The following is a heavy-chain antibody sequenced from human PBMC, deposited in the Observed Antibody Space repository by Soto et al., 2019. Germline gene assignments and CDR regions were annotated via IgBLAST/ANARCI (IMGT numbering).Heavy chain of an antibody. CDR2: IIPILGIA. CDR3: ARDSALGSDYMKGGYYYYGMDV. D-gene: IGHD3-10*01. V-gene: IGHV1-69*08. Sequence: QVQLVQSGAEVKKPGSSVKVSCKASGGTFSSYTISWVRQAPGQGLEWMGRIIPILGIANYAQKFQGRVTITADKSTSTAYMELSSLRSEDTAVYYCARDSALGSDYMKGGYYYYGMDVWGQGTTVTVSS. CDR1: GGTFSSYT. J-gene: IGHJ6*02.